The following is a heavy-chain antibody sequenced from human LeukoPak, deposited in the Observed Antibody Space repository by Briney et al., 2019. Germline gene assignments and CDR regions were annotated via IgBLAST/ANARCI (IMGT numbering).Heavy chain of an antibody. CDR1: GGSISSCY. J-gene: IGHJ5*02. D-gene: IGHD2/OR15-2a*01. Sequence: SETLSLTCTVSGGSISSCYWSWIRQPPGKGLEWIGYIYYSGSTNYNPSLKSRVTISVDTSKNQFSLKLSSVTAADTAVYYCARLRINTLGWFDPWGQGTLVTVSS. CDR3: ARLRINTLGWFDP. CDR2: IYYSGST. V-gene: IGHV4-59*01.